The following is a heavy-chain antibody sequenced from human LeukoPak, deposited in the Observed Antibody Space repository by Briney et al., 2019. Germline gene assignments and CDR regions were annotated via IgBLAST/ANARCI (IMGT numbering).Heavy chain of an antibody. V-gene: IGHV1-18*01. D-gene: IGHD1-26*01. CDR2: ISAYNGNT. CDR1: GYTFTSYG. Sequence: ASVKVSCKASGYTFTSYGISWVRQAPGQGLEWMGWISAYNGNTNYAQKLQGRVTMTRDTSTSTVYMELSSLRSEDTAVYYCATGEWELLEFDYWGQGTLVTVSS. CDR3: ATGEWELLEFDY. J-gene: IGHJ4*02.